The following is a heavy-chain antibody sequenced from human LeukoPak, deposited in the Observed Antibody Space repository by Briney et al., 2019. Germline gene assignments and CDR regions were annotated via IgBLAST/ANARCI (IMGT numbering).Heavy chain of an antibody. V-gene: IGHV3-21*01. CDR2: ISSSSSYI. D-gene: IGHD3-3*01. CDR1: GFTFSSYS. J-gene: IGHJ4*02. CDR3: ARGTSRTYYDFWSGYYISPFDY. Sequence: PGGSLRLSCAASGFTFSSYSMNWVRQAPGKGLEWVSSISSSSSYIYYADSVKGRFTISRDNAKNSLYLQMNSLRAEDTAVYYCARGTSRTYYDFWSGYYISPFDYWGQGTLVTVSS.